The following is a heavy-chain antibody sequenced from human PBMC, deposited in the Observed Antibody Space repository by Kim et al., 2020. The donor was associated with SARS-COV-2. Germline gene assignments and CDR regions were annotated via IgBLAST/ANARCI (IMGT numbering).Heavy chain of an antibody. CDR2: ISSSGSTI. CDR3: ASHTDRRFGELLSNYAFDI. CDR1: GFTFSDYY. J-gene: IGHJ3*02. V-gene: IGHV3-11*01. D-gene: IGHD3-10*01. Sequence: GGSLRLSCAASGFTFSDYYMSWIRQAPGKGLEWVSYISSSGSTIYYADSVKGRFTISRDNAKNSLYLQMNSLRAEDTAVYYCASHTDRRFGELLSNYAFDIWGQGTMVTVSS.